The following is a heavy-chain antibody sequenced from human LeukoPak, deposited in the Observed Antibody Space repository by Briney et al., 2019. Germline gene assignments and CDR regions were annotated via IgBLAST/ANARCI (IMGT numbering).Heavy chain of an antibody. CDR2: IRYDGSNK. V-gene: IGHV3-30*02. J-gene: IGHJ4*02. Sequence: GRSLXLSCAASGFTFSSYGMHWVRQAPGKGLEWVAFIRYDGSNKYYADSVKGRFTISRDNSKNTLYLQMNSLRAEDTAVYYCANGAEDYSTVDYWGQGTLVTVSS. CDR1: GFTFSSYG. CDR3: ANGAEDYSTVDY. D-gene: IGHD2-21*01.